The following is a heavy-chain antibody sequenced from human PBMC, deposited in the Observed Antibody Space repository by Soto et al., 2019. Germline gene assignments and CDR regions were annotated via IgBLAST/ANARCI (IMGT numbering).Heavy chain of an antibody. V-gene: IGHV3-21*01. CDR1: GFTFSSYS. D-gene: IGHD3-3*01. Sequence: EVQLVESGGGLVKPGGSLRLSCAASGFTFSSYSMNWVRQAPGKGLEWVSSISSSSSYIYYADSVKGRFTISRDNAKNSLYLQMNSLRAEDTAVYYCARVEEVLRFLEWSTTAFDIWGQGTMVTVSS. CDR3: ARVEEVLRFLEWSTTAFDI. CDR2: ISSSSSYI. J-gene: IGHJ3*02.